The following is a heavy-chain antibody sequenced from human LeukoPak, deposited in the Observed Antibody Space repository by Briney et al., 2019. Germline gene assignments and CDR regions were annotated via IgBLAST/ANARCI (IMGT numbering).Heavy chain of an antibody. V-gene: IGHV3-74*01. CDR1: GFTFRTYW. J-gene: IGHJ4*02. CDR3: PTISRSVDYHFDY. Sequence: GGSLRLSCAASGFTFRTYWMHWVRQAPGKELVWVSRINGDGSTTDYADSVKGRFTISRDNAKNTLYLQMNSLRAEDTSVYYCPTISRSVDYHFDYWGQGTLVTVSS. CDR2: INGDGSTT. D-gene: IGHD2-15*01.